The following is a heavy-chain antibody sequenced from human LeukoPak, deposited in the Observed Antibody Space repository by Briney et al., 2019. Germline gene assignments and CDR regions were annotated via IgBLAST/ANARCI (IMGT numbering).Heavy chain of an antibody. D-gene: IGHD2-2*01. CDR3: AAISSTKMDV. Sequence: GGSLRLSCAASGFTFSSYSMNWVRQAPGKGLEWVSSISSSSSYIYYADSVKGRFTISRDNAKNSLYLQMNSLRAEDTAVYHCAAISSTKMDVWGKGTTVTVSS. CDR2: ISSSSSYI. CDR1: GFTFSSYS. J-gene: IGHJ6*04. V-gene: IGHV3-21*01.